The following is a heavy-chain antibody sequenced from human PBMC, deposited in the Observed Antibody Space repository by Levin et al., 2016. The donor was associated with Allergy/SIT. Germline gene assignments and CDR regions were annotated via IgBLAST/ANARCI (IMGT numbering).Heavy chain of an antibody. V-gene: IGHV4-39*01. CDR2: IYYSGST. D-gene: IGHD1-26*01. J-gene: IGHJ6*02. CDR3: ARRVGATAGYYYYGMDV. Sequence: WIRQPPGKGLEWIGSIYYSGSTYYNPALKSRVTISVDTSKNQFSLKLSSVTAADTAVYYCARRVGATAGYYYYGMDVWGQGTTVTVSS.